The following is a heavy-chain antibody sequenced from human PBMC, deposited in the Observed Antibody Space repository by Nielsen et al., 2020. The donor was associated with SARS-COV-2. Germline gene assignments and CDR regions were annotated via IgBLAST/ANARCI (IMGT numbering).Heavy chain of an antibody. Sequence: LVKPTQTLTLTCTFSGFSLSLPGMSVSWIRQPPGKGLEWIGEINHSGSTNYNPSLKSRVTISVDTSKNQFSLKLSSVTAADTAVYYCARGARGIAVAGDNWFDPWGQGTLVTVSS. CDR3: ARGARGIAVAGDNWFDP. CDR2: INHSGST. CDR1: GFSLSLPGMS. J-gene: IGHJ5*02. V-gene: IGHV4-34*01. D-gene: IGHD6-19*01.